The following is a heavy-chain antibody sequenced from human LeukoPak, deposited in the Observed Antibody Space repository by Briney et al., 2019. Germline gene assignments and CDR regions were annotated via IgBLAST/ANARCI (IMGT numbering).Heavy chain of an antibody. CDR1: GFTFDDYA. CDR3: AKDYCSGGSCYYFDY. CDR2: ISWNSGSI. V-gene: IGHV3-9*03. D-gene: IGHD2-15*01. J-gene: IGHJ4*02. Sequence: GRSLRLSCAASGFTFDDYAMHWVRQAPAEGLEWVSGISWNSGSIGYADSVKGRFTISRDNAKNSLYLQMNSLRAEDMALYYCAKDYCSGGSCYYFDYWGQGTLVSVCS.